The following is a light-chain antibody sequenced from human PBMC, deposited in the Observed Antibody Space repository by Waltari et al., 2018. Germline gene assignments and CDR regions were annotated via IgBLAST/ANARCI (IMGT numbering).Light chain of an antibody. CDR2: KAS. J-gene: IGKJ4*01. Sequence: DIQRTQSPYTLSASVGDRVIITCRASQSVSNWLAWYQQKPGKAPKLLIYKASSLESGVPSRFSGSGSGTVFTLTISSLQPDHFATYYCQQYNSYSLLTFGGGTKVEIK. CDR1: QSVSNW. CDR3: QQYNSYSLLT. V-gene: IGKV1-5*03.